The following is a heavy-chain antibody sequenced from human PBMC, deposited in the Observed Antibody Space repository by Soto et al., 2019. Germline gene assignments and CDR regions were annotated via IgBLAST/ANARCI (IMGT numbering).Heavy chain of an antibody. D-gene: IGHD3-22*01. CDR3: AREGKSPYYYDSSGYRNHWYFDL. CDR1: GFTFSSYG. V-gene: IGHV3-33*01. J-gene: IGHJ2*01. CDR2: IWYDGSNK. Sequence: QVQLVESGGGVVQPGRSLRLSCAASGFTFSSYGMHWVRQAPGKGLEWVAVIWYDGSNKYYADSVKGRFTISRDNSKNTLYLQMNSLRAEDMAVYYCAREGKSPYYYDSSGYRNHWYFDLWGRGTLVTVSS.